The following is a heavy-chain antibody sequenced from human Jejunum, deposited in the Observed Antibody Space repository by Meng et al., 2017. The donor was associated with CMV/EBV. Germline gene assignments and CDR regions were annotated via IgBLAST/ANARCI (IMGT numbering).Heavy chain of an antibody. CDR1: GFTLSSYY. D-gene: IGHD3/OR15-3a*01. V-gene: IGHV3-74*01. CDR3: ARGGYDFWTDYLHY. J-gene: IGHJ4*02. CDR2: INSDGTIT. Sequence: GFTLSSYYMDWVRQAPGKGLEWVSRINSDGTITYYADSVKGRFTISRDNAKNTLYLQMDSLRAEDTATYYCARGGYDFWTDYLHYWGQGTLVTVSS.